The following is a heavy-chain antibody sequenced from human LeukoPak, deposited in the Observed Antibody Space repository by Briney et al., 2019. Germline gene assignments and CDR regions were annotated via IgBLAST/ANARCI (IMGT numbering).Heavy chain of an antibody. CDR1: GFTFSDYA. V-gene: IGHV3-21*01. D-gene: IGHD1-26*01. J-gene: IGHJ4*02. Sequence: GGSLRLSCAASGFTFSDYALNWVRQAPGKGLEWISSITGSSYEKYYAESLKGRVTISRDNAKNSLYLQMDSLRAEDTAVYYCGVGASSASEFDYWGQGTLVTVSS. CDR2: ITGSSYEK. CDR3: GVGASSASEFDY.